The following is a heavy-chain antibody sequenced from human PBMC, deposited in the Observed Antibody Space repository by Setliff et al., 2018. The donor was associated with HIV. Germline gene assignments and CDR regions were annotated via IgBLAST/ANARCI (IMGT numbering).Heavy chain of an antibody. CDR1: GGSFSGYY. V-gene: IGHV4-34*12. J-gene: IGHJ4*02. CDR3: ARHGLRFLACFDY. Sequence: SETLSLTCAVYGGSFSGYYWSWIRQPPGKGLEWIGSSFYSGTTYYNPSLESRVTISVDTSKNQSSLKLSSATATDTAVYYCARHGLRFLACFDYWGQGALVTVSS. CDR2: SFYSGTT. D-gene: IGHD3-3*01.